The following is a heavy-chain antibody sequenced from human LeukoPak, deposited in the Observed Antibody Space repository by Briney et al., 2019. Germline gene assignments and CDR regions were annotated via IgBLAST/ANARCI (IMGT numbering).Heavy chain of an antibody. CDR1: GGSFSDYY. V-gene: IGHV4-34*01. CDR2: INHSGTT. CDR3: ATPAEGYCSGGTCTPFDY. J-gene: IGHJ4*02. D-gene: IGHD2-15*01. Sequence: SETLSLTCAVYGGSFSDYYWNWVRQPPGKGLEWMGEINHSGTTNYNPSLKSRVTISVDTSNNQSSLKLTSVTAADTAVYYCATPAEGYCSGGTCTPFDYWGQGTLVTVSS.